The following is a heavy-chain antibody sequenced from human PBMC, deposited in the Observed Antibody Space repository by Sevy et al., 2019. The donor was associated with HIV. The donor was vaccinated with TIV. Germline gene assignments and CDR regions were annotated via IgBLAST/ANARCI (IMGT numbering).Heavy chain of an antibody. CDR3: ARESIAVAGIGYYFDS. Sequence: GGSLRLSCAASGFTFNSYGMHWVRQAPGKGLEWVAVIWYDGTNKEYADSVKGRFTISRDNSKNTLYLQMNSLRAEDTAVYYSARESIAVAGIGYYFDSWGQGTLVTVSS. V-gene: IGHV3-33*01. CDR2: IWYDGTNK. J-gene: IGHJ4*02. D-gene: IGHD6-19*01. CDR1: GFTFNSYG.